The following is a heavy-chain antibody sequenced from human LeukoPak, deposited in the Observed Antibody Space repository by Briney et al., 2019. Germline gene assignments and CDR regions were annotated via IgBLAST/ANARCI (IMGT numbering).Heavy chain of an antibody. CDR2: INHSGST. D-gene: IGHD3-9*01. J-gene: IGHJ4*02. CDR1: GGSFSGYY. Sequence: PSETLSLTCAVYGGSFSGYYWSWIRQPPGKGLEWIGEINHSGSTNYNPSLKSRVTTSVDTSKNQFSLKLSSVTAADTAVYYCARGRVYFDWLSYYYFDYWGQGTLVTVSS. CDR3: ARGRVYFDWLSYYYFDY. V-gene: IGHV4-34*01.